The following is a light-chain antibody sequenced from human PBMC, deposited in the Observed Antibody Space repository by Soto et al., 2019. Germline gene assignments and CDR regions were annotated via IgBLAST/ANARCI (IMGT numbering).Light chain of an antibody. J-gene: IGKJ2*01. Sequence: EIVLTQSPATLSLSPGERATLSCRASQSVSSYLAWYQQKPGQAPRLLSYDASARATGIPARFSGIGSGTDVTLTISSLEPEDFAVYYCQQRSNWPGTFGQGTKLEIK. CDR2: DAS. CDR3: QQRSNWPGT. V-gene: IGKV3-11*01. CDR1: QSVSSY.